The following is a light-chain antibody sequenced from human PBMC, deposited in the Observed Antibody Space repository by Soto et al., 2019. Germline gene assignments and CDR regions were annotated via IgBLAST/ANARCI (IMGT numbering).Light chain of an antibody. V-gene: IGLV2-14*01. J-gene: IGLJ2*01. CDR3: SSYTTTIVI. CDR1: SSDVGGYEF. CDR2: DVT. Sequence: QSVLTQPASVSGSPGQSITISCTGTSSDVGGYEFVSWYHQRPGKAPKLVIYDVTYRPSGVSDRFSGSKSGNTASLTISGLQAEDEADYYCSSYTTTIVIFGGGTKVTVL.